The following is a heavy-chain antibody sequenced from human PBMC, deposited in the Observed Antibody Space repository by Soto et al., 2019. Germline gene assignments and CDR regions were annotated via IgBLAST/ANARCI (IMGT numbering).Heavy chain of an antibody. D-gene: IGHD2-2*02. CDR1: GFTFSSYW. J-gene: IGHJ4*02. V-gene: IGHV3-74*01. Sequence: PWCSIKLSDGGAGFTFSSYWMHWVRQAPGKGLVWVSRINSDGSSTSYADSVKGRFTISRDNAKNTLYLQMNSLRAEDTAVYYCARGGVGRYCSSTSCYTWVFDYWGQGTLVTVSS. CDR2: INSDGSST. CDR3: ARGGVGRYCSSTSCYTWVFDY.